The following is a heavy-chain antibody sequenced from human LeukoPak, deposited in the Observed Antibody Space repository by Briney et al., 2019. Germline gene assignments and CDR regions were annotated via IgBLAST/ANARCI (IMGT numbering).Heavy chain of an antibody. CDR3: AKEPLAYCGGDCQSAYFDY. CDR2: IWYDGSNK. Sequence: GGSLRLSCGASRFTFSSYGMHWVRQAPGKGLEWVAVIWYDGSNKYYADSVKGRFTISRDNSKNTLYLQMNSLRAEDTAVYYCAKEPLAYCGGDCQSAYFDYWGQGTLVTVSS. CDR1: RFTFSSYG. J-gene: IGHJ4*02. V-gene: IGHV3-33*06. D-gene: IGHD2-21*02.